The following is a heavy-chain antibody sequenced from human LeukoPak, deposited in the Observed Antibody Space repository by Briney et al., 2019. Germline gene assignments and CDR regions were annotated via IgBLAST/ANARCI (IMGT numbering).Heavy chain of an antibody. CDR1: GFTVSSFC. CDR3: ARESRGELFAPPDC. V-gene: IGHV3-33*01. D-gene: IGHD3-10*01. CDR2: IWYNGRNE. J-gene: IGHJ4*02. Sequence: PGRSRRLSWAASGFTVSSFCMHSVRQAPGKGLELVAIIWYNGRNETYADSVKGRFTISRDNSKNTLYLYMNSLRAEDTAVYYCARESRGELFAPPDCWGQGTLVTVSS.